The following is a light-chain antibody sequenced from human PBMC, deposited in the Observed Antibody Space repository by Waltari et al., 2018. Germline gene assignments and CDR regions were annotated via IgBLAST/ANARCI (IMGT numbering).Light chain of an antibody. CDR1: QRVSRS. CDR2: GSS. Sequence: EIVLTQSPGTLSLLPGDRATLSCRASQRVSRSLAWYQQKPGQAPRLLIYGSSSRATGSPDRFIGSGSGTDFSLTINRLKPEDFAVYYCQHYVRLPATFGQGTKVDIK. J-gene: IGKJ1*01. CDR3: QHYVRLPAT. V-gene: IGKV3-20*01.